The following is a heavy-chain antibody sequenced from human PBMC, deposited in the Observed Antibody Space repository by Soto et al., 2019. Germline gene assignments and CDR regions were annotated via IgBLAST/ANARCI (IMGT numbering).Heavy chain of an antibody. J-gene: IGHJ4*02. Sequence: SETLSLTCAVYGGSFSGYYWSWIRQPPGKGLEWIGEINHSGSTNYNPSLKSRVTISVDTSKNRFSLKLSSVTAADTAVYYCARAGYYGSGSHHDYWGQGTLVTVSS. CDR1: GGSFSGYY. CDR2: INHSGST. V-gene: IGHV4-34*01. CDR3: ARAGYYGSGSHHDY. D-gene: IGHD3-10*01.